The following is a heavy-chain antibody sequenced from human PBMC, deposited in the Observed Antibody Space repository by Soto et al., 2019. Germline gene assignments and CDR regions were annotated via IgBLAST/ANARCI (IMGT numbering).Heavy chain of an antibody. CDR1: GDSVSSNSAA. Sequence: SQTLSLTCAISGDSVSSNSAAWNWIRQSPSRGLEWLGRTYYRSKWYNDYAVSVKSRITINPDTSKNQFSLQLNSVTPEDTAVYYCARDRAIRLWFGEPLVPPQYYYHGMDVWGQGTTVTVS. CDR3: ARDRAIRLWFGEPLVPPQYYYHGMDV. D-gene: IGHD3-10*01. CDR2: TYYRSKWYN. J-gene: IGHJ6*02. V-gene: IGHV6-1*01.